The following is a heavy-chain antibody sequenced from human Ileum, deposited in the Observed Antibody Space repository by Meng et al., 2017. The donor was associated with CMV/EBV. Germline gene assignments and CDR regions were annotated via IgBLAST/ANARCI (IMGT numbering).Heavy chain of an antibody. J-gene: IGHJ4*02. CDR3: ARASPQRRFLSY. V-gene: IGHV4-34*01. D-gene: IGHD3-3*01. CDR1: NSAFSDYY. Sequence: QVQLQQLGAGQLKPSETLSFVCAVHNSAFSDYYWTWIRQSPGKGLEWIGEINNRGSTNYNPSLKSRVTISIDTSRNQFSLKLTSMTAADTAVYYCARASPQRRFLSYWGQGTLVTVSS. CDR2: INNRGST.